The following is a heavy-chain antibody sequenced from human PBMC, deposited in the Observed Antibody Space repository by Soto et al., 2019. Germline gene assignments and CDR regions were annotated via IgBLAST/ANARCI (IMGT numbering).Heavy chain of an antibody. CDR2: TFANGHN. CDR1: GGSISEKY. J-gene: IGHJ5*02. D-gene: IGHD6-13*01. V-gene: IGHV4-4*07. Sequence: SETLSLTCIVSGGSISEKYWNWFRQPHGKGRAWIGLTFANGHNDYSSSIKSRVTMSVDASKNQFTLRLTSTYAADTAVYYCVASLAASGINWRGPWGRGTRVIFSS. CDR3: VASLAASGINWRGP.